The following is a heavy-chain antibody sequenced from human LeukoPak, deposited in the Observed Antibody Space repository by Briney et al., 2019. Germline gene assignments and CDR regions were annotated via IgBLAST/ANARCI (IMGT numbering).Heavy chain of an antibody. J-gene: IGHJ4*02. Sequence: GSLRLSCAASGFTFTSYAMNWVRQAPGKRLEWVSAISGSGGNTYYADSVKGRFTISRDNAKNSLYLQMNSLRAEDTAVYYCARDPVSSPFDYWGQGTLVTVSS. CDR3: ARDPVSSPFDY. V-gene: IGHV3-23*01. D-gene: IGHD2-2*01. CDR2: ISGSGGNT. CDR1: GFTFTSYA.